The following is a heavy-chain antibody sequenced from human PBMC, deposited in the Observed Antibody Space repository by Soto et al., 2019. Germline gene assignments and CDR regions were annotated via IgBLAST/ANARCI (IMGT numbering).Heavy chain of an antibody. Sequence: EVQLLESGGGLVQPGGSLRLSCAASGFTFNNYAMTWVRHAPGKVLEWVSAISGGGDTTSYSDSVKGQFTVSRDGSKNTLYLQMSSLRAGDTALYYCAKGRGGSGSLTPRVDFWGQGTLVTVSS. V-gene: IGHV3-23*01. CDR3: AKGRGGSGSLTPRVDF. J-gene: IGHJ4*02. D-gene: IGHD3-10*01. CDR2: ISGGGDTT. CDR1: GFTFNNYA.